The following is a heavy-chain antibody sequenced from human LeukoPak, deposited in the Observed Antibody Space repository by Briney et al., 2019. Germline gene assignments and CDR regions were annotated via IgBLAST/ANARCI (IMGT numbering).Heavy chain of an antibody. CDR3: ARDYYDSSGYSRLFDY. V-gene: IGHV4-38-2*02. Sequence: SSETLSLTCTVSGYSISSGYYWGWIRQPPGKGLEWIGSIYHSGSTYYNPSLKSRVTIPVDTSKNQFSLKLSSVTAADTAVYYCARDYYDSSGYSRLFDYWGQGTLVTVSS. CDR2: IYHSGST. D-gene: IGHD3-22*01. CDR1: GYSISSGYY. J-gene: IGHJ4*02.